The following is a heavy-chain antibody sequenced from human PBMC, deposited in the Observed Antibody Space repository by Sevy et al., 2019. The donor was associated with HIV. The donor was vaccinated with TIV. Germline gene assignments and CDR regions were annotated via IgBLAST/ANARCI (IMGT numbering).Heavy chain of an antibody. CDR3: ASHCTGGVCLVDYYYGMDV. CDR1: GGTFSSYA. CDR2: IIPIFGTA. J-gene: IGHJ6*02. V-gene: IGHV1-69*13. Sequence: ASVKDSCKASGGTFSSYAISWVRQAPGQGLEWMGGIIPIFGTANYAQKFQGRVTITADESTSTAYMELSSLRSEDTAVYYCASHCTGGVCLVDYYYGMDVWGQGTTVTVSS. D-gene: IGHD2-8*02.